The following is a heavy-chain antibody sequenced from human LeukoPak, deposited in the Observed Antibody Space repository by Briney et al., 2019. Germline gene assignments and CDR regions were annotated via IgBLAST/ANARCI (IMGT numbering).Heavy chain of an antibody. Sequence: PGGSLRLSCAASGFPFSSFRMNWVRQAPGKGLEWVSSISSSSSYIYYADSVKGRFTISRDNAKNSLYLQMNSLRAEDTAVYYCARGRAGRGYSYVIYYYYYMDVWGKGTTVTVSS. V-gene: IGHV3-21*01. J-gene: IGHJ6*03. D-gene: IGHD5-18*01. CDR1: GFPFSSFR. CDR2: ISSSSSYI. CDR3: ARGRAGRGYSYVIYYYYYMDV.